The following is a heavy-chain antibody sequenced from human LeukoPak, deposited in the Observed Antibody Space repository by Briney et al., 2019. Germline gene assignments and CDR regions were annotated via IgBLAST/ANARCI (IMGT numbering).Heavy chain of an antibody. V-gene: IGHV5-51*01. D-gene: IGHD5-18*01. Sequence: GESLKISCKGSGYSFTSYWIGWVRQMPGKGLEWMGIIYPGDSDTRYSPSFQGQVTISADKSISTAYLQWSSLKASDTAMYYCARGGYSYGYYYYYYMDVWGKGTTVTVSS. CDR3: ARGGYSYGYYYYYYMDV. CDR1: GYSFTSYW. CDR2: IYPGDSDT. J-gene: IGHJ6*03.